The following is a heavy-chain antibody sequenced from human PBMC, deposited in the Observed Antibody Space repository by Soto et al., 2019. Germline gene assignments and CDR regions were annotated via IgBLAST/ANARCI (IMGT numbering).Heavy chain of an antibody. J-gene: IGHJ6*02. Sequence: QVQLVESEGGVVQPGRSLRLSCAASGFTFSSYGMHWVCQAPGKGLEWVAVISYDGSNKYYADSVKGRFTISRDNSKNTLYLQMNSLRAEDTAVYYCAKEGRHGASGYYYYGMDVWGQGTTVTVSS. CDR3: AKEGRHGASGYYYYGMDV. D-gene: IGHD1-26*01. CDR2: ISYDGSNK. V-gene: IGHV3-30*18. CDR1: GFTFSSYG.